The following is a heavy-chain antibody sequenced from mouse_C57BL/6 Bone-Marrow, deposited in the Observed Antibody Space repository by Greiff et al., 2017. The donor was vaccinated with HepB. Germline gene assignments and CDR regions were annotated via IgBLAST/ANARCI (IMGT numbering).Heavy chain of an antibody. CDR1: GYTFTSYG. CDR3: ARFRYYGSSYGLFDY. CDR2: IYPRRGNT. V-gene: IGHV1-81*01. Sequence: QVQLKESGAELARPGASVKLSCKASGYTFTSYGISWVKQRTGQGLEWIGEIYPRRGNTYYNEKFKGKATLTADKSSSTAYMELRSLTSEDSAVYFCARFRYYGSSYGLFDYWGQGTTLTVSS. D-gene: IGHD1-1*01. J-gene: IGHJ2*01.